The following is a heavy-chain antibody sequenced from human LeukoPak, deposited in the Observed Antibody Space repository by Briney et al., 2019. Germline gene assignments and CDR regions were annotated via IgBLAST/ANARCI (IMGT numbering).Heavy chain of an antibody. D-gene: IGHD3-22*01. V-gene: IGHV4-4*07. CDR3: ARGDTSGFYFPFDC. J-gene: IGHJ4*02. CDR2: IYTTGST. Sequence: SETLSLTCTVSGGSIRSYYRNWIRQPAGKGLEWIGRIYTTGSTNYNPSLKSRVTMSIDTSKNQFSLKLSSVTAADTAVYYCARGDTSGFYFPFDCWGQGAPVTVSS. CDR1: GGSIRSYY.